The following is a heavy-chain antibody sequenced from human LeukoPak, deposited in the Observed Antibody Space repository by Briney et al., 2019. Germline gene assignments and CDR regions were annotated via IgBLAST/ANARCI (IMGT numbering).Heavy chain of an antibody. Sequence: SETLSLTCTVSGGSISSYYWSWIRQSPGKGLEWIGYLYHSETTKYNPSLKSRATISVDTSKNQLSLHLTSVTAADTAVYYCARDRGGSSGWSESFEYWGQGTLLTVSS. J-gene: IGHJ4*02. D-gene: IGHD6-19*01. CDR1: GGSISSYY. V-gene: IGHV4-59*01. CDR3: ARDRGGSSGWSESFEY. CDR2: LYHSETT.